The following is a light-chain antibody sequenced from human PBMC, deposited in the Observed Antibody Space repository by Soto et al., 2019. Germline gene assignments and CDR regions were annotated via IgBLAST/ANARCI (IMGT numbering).Light chain of an antibody. CDR1: QYINTR. CDR3: LLDYSYCWA. Sequence: EIVLTQSPSTLSSFPGDRVPLHCRASQYINTRLAWYQHRPGQAPRLLIYQTSLRAAGIPARFSGSGSGRDFTLTISSLQPEDFATYYCLLDYSYCWAFGQGTKVDIK. J-gene: IGKJ1*01. V-gene: IGKV3-11*02. CDR2: QTS.